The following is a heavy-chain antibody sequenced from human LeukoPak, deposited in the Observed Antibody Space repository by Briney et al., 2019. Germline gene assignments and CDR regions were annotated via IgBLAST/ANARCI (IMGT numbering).Heavy chain of an antibody. CDR1: GGSFSGHY. Sequence: PSEALSLTCAVYGGSFSGHYWSWIRQPPGKGLEWIGEINHRGSTNHNPSLKSRVTISVDTSKNLFSLKLSSVTAADTAVYYCARDPRWALGGVVGGDFDFWDQGTLVTVSS. CDR2: INHRGST. D-gene: IGHD3-16*02. J-gene: IGHJ4*02. V-gene: IGHV4-34*01. CDR3: ARDPRWALGGVVGGDFDF.